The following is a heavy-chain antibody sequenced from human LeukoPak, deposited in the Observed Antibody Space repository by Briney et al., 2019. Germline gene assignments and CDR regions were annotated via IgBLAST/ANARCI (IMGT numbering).Heavy chain of an antibody. V-gene: IGHV3-30*02. D-gene: IGHD4-23*01. CDR3: AKDLDGGNSNFDY. CDR1: GFTFSSYG. J-gene: IGHJ4*02. Sequence: PGGSLRLSCAASGFTFSSYGMHWVRQAPGKGLEWVAFIRYDGSNKYYVDSVKGRFTISRDNSKNTLYLQMNSLRGEDTAVYYCAKDLDGGNSNFDYWGQGTLVTVSS. CDR2: IRYDGSNK.